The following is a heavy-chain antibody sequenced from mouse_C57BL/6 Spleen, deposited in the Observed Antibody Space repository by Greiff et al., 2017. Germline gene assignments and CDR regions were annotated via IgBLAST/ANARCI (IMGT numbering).Heavy chain of an antibody. D-gene: IGHD1-1*01. Sequence: GGGLVQPKGSLKLSCAASGFTFNTYAMHWVRQAPGKGLEWVARIRSKSSNYATYYADSVKDRFTISRDDSQSMLYLQMNNLKTEDTAMYYCVRDPSYYYGSSYGAMDYWGQGTSVTVSS. J-gene: IGHJ4*01. CDR2: IRSKSSNYAT. CDR1: GFTFNTYA. V-gene: IGHV10-3*01. CDR3: VRDPSYYYGSSYGAMDY.